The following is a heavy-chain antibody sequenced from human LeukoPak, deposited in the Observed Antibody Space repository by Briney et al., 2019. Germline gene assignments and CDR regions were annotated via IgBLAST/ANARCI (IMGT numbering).Heavy chain of an antibody. D-gene: IGHD2-8*01. CDR1: GGSISSYY. Sequence: PPETLSLTCTVSGGSISSYYWSWIRQPPGKGLEWIGYIYHSGSTNYNPSLKSRVTISVDTSKNQFSLKLSSVTAADTAVYYCARDMLADVWGKGTTVTVSS. J-gene: IGHJ6*04. V-gene: IGHV4-59*01. CDR2: IYHSGST. CDR3: ARDMLADV.